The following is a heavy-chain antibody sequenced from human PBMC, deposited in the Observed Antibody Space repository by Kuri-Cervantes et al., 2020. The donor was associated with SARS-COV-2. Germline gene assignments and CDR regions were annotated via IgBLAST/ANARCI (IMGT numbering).Heavy chain of an antibody. J-gene: IGHJ6*02. V-gene: IGHV3-23*01. CDR3: AKDDYSSSGLPSIRRALYYYYGMDV. CDR2: ISGSGGST. CDR1: RFTFSSYA. D-gene: IGHD6-6*01. Sequence: GESLKISCAASRFTFSSYAMRWVRQAPGKGLEWVSVISGSGGSTNYADSVKGRFTISRDNSKNTLYLQMNSLRAEDTAVYYCAKDDYSSSGLPSIRRALYYYYGMDVWGQGTTVTVFS.